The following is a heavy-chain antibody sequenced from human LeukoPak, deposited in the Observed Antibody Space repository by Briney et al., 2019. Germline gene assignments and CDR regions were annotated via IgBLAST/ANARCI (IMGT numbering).Heavy chain of an antibody. Sequence: TGGSLRLSCAASEFTFSSYEMNWVRQAPGKGLEWVSYISSSSNSIYYADSVKGRFTISRDNAKNSLYLQMNSLRDKDTAVCYCARDGGFDIWGQGTMVTVSS. CDR1: EFTFSSYE. CDR2: ISSSSNSI. V-gene: IGHV3-48*02. J-gene: IGHJ3*02. CDR3: ARDGGFDI. D-gene: IGHD4-23*01.